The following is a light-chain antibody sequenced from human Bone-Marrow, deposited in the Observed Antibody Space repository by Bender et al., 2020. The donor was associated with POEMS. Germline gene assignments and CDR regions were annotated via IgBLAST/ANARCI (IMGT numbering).Light chain of an antibody. V-gene: IGLV3-19*01. CDR3: SFRGSSGNHVV. CDR1: SLRSYY. CDR2: GRN. J-gene: IGLJ2*01. Sequence: SSEVTQDPAVSVALGQIVRITCQGDSLRSYYASWYQQKPGQAPLLVIFGRNDRPSGIPDRFSGSNSGNTASLTITGAQAEDEADYYCSFRGSSGNHVVFGGGTKLTVL.